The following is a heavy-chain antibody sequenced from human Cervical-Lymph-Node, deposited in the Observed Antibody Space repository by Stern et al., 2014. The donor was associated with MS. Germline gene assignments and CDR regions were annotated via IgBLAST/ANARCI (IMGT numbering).Heavy chain of an antibody. CDR3: ARIPRTHDAFDI. CDR2: IDWDDDN. CDR1: GFSISASGMC. J-gene: IGHJ3*02. Sequence: QVTLKESGPALVKPTQTLTLTCNLSGFSISASGMCVSWIRQPPGKALEWLARIDWDDDNYYSTPLKTRLTISKDTAKNQVVLTMTNMDPVDTATYFCARIPRTHDAFDIWGQGTMVTVSS. V-gene: IGHV2-70*15.